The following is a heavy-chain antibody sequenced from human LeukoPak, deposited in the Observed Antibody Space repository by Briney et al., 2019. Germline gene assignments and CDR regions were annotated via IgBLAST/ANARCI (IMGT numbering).Heavy chain of an antibody. CDR2: VNHGGNT. J-gene: IGHJ4*02. Sequence: SETLSLTCAVSGGSLNSYYWRWIRQSPGKGLEWIGEVNHGGNTNYNPSLKGRVTMSVDTSKNQLSLKLTSVTAADTAVYYCALRGYWGQGTLVTVSS. CDR3: ALRGY. CDR1: GGSLNSYY. V-gene: IGHV4-34*01.